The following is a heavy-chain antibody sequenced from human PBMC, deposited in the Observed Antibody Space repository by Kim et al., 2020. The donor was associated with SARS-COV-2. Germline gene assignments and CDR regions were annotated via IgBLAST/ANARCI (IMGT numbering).Heavy chain of an antibody. CDR2: IHHSGST. J-gene: IGHJ5*02. V-gene: IGHV4-4*02. CDR3: ARLLWFGESWFDP. CDR1: GGSISSSNW. Sequence: SETLSLTCAVSGGSISSSNWWSWVRQPPGKGLEWIGEIHHSGSTNYNPSPKSRVTISVDKSKNQFSLKLSSVTAADTVVYYCARLLWFGESWFDPWGQGTLVTVSS. D-gene: IGHD3-10*01.